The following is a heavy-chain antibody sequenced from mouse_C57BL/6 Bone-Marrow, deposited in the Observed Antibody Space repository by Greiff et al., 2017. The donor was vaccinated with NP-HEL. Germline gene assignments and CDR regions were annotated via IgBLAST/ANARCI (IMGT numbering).Heavy chain of an antibody. Sequence: VQLQQSGAELMKPGASVKLSCKATGYTFTGYWIEWVKQRPGHGLEWIGEILPGSGSTNYNEKFKGKATFTADTSSNTAYMQLSSLTTEDSAIYYCAREFDYDGSTGYARDYWGQGTSVTVSS. CDR3: AREFDYDGSTGYARDY. V-gene: IGHV1-9*01. CDR2: ILPGSGST. CDR1: GYTFTGYW. D-gene: IGHD1-1*01. J-gene: IGHJ4*01.